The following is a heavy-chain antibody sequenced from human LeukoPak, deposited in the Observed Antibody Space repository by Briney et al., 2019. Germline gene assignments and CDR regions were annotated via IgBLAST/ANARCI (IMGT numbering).Heavy chain of an antibody. CDR1: GFTFSAYS. CDR2: ISGSTDYI. Sequence: GGSLRLSCAASGFTFSAYSMNWVRQAPGKGLEWVSSISGSTDYIYYADSVKGRFTISRDNAKNSLFLQMSSLRAEDTALYYCARDDDGYDRAFDVWGQGTMVTVSS. J-gene: IGHJ3*01. D-gene: IGHD5-24*01. V-gene: IGHV3-21*01. CDR3: ARDDDGYDRAFDV.